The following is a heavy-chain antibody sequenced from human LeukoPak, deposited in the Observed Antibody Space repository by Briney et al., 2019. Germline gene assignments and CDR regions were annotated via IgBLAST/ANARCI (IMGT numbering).Heavy chain of an antibody. CDR1: GFTFSSYS. D-gene: IGHD3-10*01. Sequence: GGSLRLSCAASGFTFSSYSTNWVRQAPGKGLEWVSGINWNGGSTGYADSVKGRFTISRDNAKNSLYLQMNSLRAEDTALYHCARVGLWFGELLDPWGQGTLVTVSS. V-gene: IGHV3-20*01. CDR2: INWNGGST. J-gene: IGHJ5*02. CDR3: ARVGLWFGELLDP.